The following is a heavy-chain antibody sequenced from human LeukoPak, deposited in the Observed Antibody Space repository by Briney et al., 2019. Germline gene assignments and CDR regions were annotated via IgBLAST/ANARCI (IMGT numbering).Heavy chain of an antibody. J-gene: IGHJ4*02. CDR3: ARLPKKAGYCYDSSGYYYGY. D-gene: IGHD3-22*01. CDR1: GGSISSSSYY. CDR2: IYYSGST. V-gene: IGHV4-39*07. Sequence: SETLSLTCTVSGGSISSSSYYWGWIRQPPGKGLEWIGSIYYSGSTYYNPSLKSRVTISVDTSKNQFSLKLSSVTAADTAVYYCARLPKKAGYCYDSSGYYYGYWGQGTLVTVSS.